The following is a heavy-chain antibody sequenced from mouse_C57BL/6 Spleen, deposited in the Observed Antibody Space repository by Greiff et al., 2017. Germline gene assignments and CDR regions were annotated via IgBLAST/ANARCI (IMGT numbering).Heavy chain of an antibody. D-gene: IGHD3-2*02. CDR1: GYTFTDYY. CDR2: IYPGSGNT. V-gene: IGHV1-76*01. CDR3: ASPDSSGYAMDY. Sequence: QVQLQQSGAELVRPGASVKLSCKASGYTFTDYYINWVKQRPGQGLEWIARIYPGSGNTYYNEKFKGKATLTAEKSSSTAYMQLSSLTSDDSAVYFCASPDSSGYAMDYWGQGTSVTVSS. J-gene: IGHJ4*01.